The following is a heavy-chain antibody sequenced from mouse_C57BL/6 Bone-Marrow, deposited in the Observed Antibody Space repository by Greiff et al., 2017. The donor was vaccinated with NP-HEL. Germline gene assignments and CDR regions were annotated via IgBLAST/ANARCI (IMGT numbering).Heavy chain of an antibody. CDR2: IWGGGST. CDR3: AITTVVAGDAMDY. V-gene: IGHV2-9*01. CDR1: GFSLTSYG. J-gene: IGHJ4*01. Sequence: QVQLQQSGPGLVAPSQSLSITCTVSGFSLTSYGVDWVRQPPGKGLEWLGVIWGGGSTNYNSALMSRLSISKDNSKSQVFLKMNSLQTDDTAMYYCAITTVVAGDAMDYWGQGTSVTVSS. D-gene: IGHD1-1*01.